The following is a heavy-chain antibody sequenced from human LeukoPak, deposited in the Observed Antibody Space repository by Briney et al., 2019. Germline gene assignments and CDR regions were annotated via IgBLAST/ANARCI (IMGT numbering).Heavy chain of an antibody. J-gene: IGHJ6*02. CDR2: ISYDGTNK. CDR3: AKDVLGGSGSHGSVDYYSGMDV. Sequence: PGRSLRLSCAALGFAFSNYGMYWVRQAPAKGLEWVALISYDGTNKYHADSVKGRFTISRDDSRNTLYLQMSSLRAEDTAVYYCAKDVLGGSGSHGSVDYYSGMDVWGQGTTVTVSS. V-gene: IGHV3-30*18. CDR1: GFAFSNYG. D-gene: IGHD3-10*01.